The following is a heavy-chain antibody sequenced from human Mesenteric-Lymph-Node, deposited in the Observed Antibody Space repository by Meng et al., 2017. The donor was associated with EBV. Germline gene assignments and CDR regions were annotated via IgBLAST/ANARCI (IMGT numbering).Heavy chain of an antibody. V-gene: IGHV4-59*08. D-gene: IGHD4/OR15-4a*01. CDR1: GGSISSYY. CDR3: ARGEDYDATGNFDF. CDR2: IYYSGST. Sequence: QVQLQESGPGLVKPSETLSLTCTVSGGSISSYYWSWIRQPPGKGLEWIGYIYYSGSTNYNPSLKSRVTISVDTSKNQFSLKLSSVTAADTAVYYCARGEDYDATGNFDFWGQGTLVTVSS. J-gene: IGHJ4*02.